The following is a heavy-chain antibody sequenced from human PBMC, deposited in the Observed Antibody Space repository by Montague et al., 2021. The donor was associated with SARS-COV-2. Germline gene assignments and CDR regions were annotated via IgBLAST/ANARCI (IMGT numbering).Heavy chain of an antibody. Sequence: SETLSLTCAVYGESVSGFYWGWICQPPGEGLEWLGEINHSGSPNYNPSLKSRVTMSLDTSKNQFSLKLSSVTAADTAVYFCARGFRKVEMPTISFDYWGQGTLVTVSS. CDR3: ARGFRKVEMPTISFDY. J-gene: IGHJ4*02. V-gene: IGHV4-34*01. CDR1: GESVSGFY. CDR2: INHSGSP. D-gene: IGHD5-24*01.